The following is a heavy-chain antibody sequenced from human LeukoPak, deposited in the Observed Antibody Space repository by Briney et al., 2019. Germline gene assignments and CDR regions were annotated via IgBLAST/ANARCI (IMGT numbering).Heavy chain of an antibody. CDR3: ARGPHYYDSSGYG. V-gene: IGHV4-34*01. CDR2: INHSGST. J-gene: IGHJ4*02. CDR1: GGSFSGYY. Sequence: QTSETLSLTCAVYGGSFSGYYWSWIRQPPGKGLEWIGEINHSGSTNYNPSLKSRVTISVDTSKNQFSLKLSSVTAADTAVYYCARGPHYYDSSGYGWGQGTLVTVSS. D-gene: IGHD3-22*01.